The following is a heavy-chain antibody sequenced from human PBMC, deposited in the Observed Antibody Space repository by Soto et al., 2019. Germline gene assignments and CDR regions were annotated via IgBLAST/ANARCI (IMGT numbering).Heavy chain of an antibody. Sequence: ASLKVSCKASGYTFTSYDINWVRQATGQGLEWMGWMNPNSGNTGYAQKFQGRVTMTRNTSISTAYMELSSLRSEDTAVYYCARGGSWVDPTSGYYHYYMDFWGKGTTVPVAS. V-gene: IGHV1-8*01. CDR2: MNPNSGNT. J-gene: IGHJ6*03. CDR1: GYTFTSYD. CDR3: ARGGSWVDPTSGYYHYYMDF. D-gene: IGHD3-10*01.